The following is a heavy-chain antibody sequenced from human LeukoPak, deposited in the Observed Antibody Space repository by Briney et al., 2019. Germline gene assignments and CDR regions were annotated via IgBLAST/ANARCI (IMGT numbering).Heavy chain of an antibody. CDR2: IYTSGST. Sequence: SQTLSLTCTVSGGSISSGSYYWSWIRQPAGKGLEWIGRIYTSGSTNYNPSLKSRVTISVDTSKNQFSLKLSSVTAADTAVYYCARDLAVAGTYYYYYYMDVWGKGTTLTVSS. J-gene: IGHJ6*03. V-gene: IGHV4-61*02. D-gene: IGHD6-19*01. CDR1: GGSISSGSYY. CDR3: ARDLAVAGTYYYYYYMDV.